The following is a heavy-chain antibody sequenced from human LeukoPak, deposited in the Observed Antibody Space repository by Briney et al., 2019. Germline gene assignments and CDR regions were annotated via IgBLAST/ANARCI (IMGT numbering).Heavy chain of an antibody. D-gene: IGHD2-2*02. CDR2: MNPNSGNT. CDR1: GCTFTSYD. CDR3: ARGSSCRTSCYRDFDY. J-gene: IGHJ4*02. V-gene: IGHV1-8*01. Sequence: ASVKVSCKASGCTFTSYDINWVRQATGQGLEWMGWMNPNSGNTGYAQKFQGRVTMTRNTSISTAYMELSSLRSEDTAVYYCARGSSCRTSCYRDFDYWGQGTLVTVSS.